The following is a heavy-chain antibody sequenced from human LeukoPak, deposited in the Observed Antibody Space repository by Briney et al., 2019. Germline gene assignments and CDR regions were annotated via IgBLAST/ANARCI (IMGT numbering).Heavy chain of an antibody. CDR2: INPTGGST. J-gene: IGHJ5*02. CDR1: GYTFTSYY. D-gene: IGHD1-26*01. CDR3: ARDNSVGDNAWWFDP. Sequence: GASVNVSCKASGYTFTSYYMHWVRQAPGQGLEWMGLINPTGGSTGYAQKFQGRVTMTRDMSTSTDYMELRSLRSEDTAIYYCARDNSVGDNAWWFDPWGQGTLVTVSS. V-gene: IGHV1-46*01.